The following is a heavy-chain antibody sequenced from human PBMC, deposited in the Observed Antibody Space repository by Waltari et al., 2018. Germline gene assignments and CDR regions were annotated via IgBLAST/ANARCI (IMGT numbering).Heavy chain of an antibody. CDR2: IIPILGIA. D-gene: IGHD1-26*01. CDR3: ARGWSGSYDAFDI. Sequence: QVQLVQSGAEVKKPGSSVKVSCKASGGTFSSYTISWVRQAPGQGLEWFGRIIPILGIANYAQKFQGRVTITADKSTSTAYMELSSLRSEDTAVYYCARGWSGSYDAFDIWGQGTMVTVSS. J-gene: IGHJ3*02. V-gene: IGHV1-69*02. CDR1: GGTFSSYT.